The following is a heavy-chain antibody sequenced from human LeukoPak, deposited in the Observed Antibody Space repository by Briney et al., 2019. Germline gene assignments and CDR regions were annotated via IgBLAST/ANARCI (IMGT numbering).Heavy chain of an antibody. CDR3: AKAIAVAGSQSDY. CDR1: GFTFSSYG. Sequence: GGSLRLSCAASGFTFSSYGMHWVRQAPGKGLEWVAVISYDGSNKYYADSVKGRFTISRDNSKNTLYLQMNSLRAEDTAVYYCAKAIAVAGSQSDYWGQGTLVTVSS. D-gene: IGHD6-19*01. CDR2: ISYDGSNK. J-gene: IGHJ4*02. V-gene: IGHV3-30*18.